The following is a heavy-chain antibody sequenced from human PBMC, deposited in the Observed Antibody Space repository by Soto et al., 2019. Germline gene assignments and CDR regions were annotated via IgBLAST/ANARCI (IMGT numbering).Heavy chain of an antibody. Sequence: PGGSVRLSCAASGVTFSNYAMSWFRQAPGKGLEWVSTISGNGGSTYYADSVKGRFTISRDNSKNMLFLQINSLRDDDSAVYYCAKRPASIITFDYWGQGTPVTVSS. J-gene: IGHJ4*02. V-gene: IGHV3-23*01. D-gene: IGHD2-2*01. CDR3: AKRPASIITFDY. CDR1: GVTFSNYA. CDR2: ISGNGGST.